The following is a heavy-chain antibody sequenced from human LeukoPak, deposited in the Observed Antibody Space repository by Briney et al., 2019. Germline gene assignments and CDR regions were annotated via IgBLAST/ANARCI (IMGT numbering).Heavy chain of an antibody. CDR2: IYPGDSDT. CDR3: ARHQQQQGVDY. J-gene: IGHJ4*02. CDR1: GYSFTSYW. V-gene: IGHV5-51*01. Sequence: GESLKIPCKGPGYSFTSYWIGWVRQMPGKGLEGRGIIYPGDSDTRYSPSFQGQVTISADKSISTGSLQWSSLKASDTAMYYCARHQQQQGVDYWGQGTLVTVSS. D-gene: IGHD6-13*01.